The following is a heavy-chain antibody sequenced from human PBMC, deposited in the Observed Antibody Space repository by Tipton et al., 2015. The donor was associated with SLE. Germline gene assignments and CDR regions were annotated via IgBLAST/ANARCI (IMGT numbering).Heavy chain of an antibody. CDR1: GFTFSDYY. Sequence: LRLSCAASGFTFSDYYWSWIRQPPGKGLEWIGEINHSGSTNYNPSLKSRVTISVDTSKNQFSLKLSSVTAADTAVYYCARGSGGQELWFGSYYYYYYMDVWGKGTTVTVSS. J-gene: IGHJ6*03. CDR3: ARGSGGQELWFGSYYYYYYMDV. V-gene: IGHV4-34*01. CDR2: INHSGST. D-gene: IGHD3-10*01.